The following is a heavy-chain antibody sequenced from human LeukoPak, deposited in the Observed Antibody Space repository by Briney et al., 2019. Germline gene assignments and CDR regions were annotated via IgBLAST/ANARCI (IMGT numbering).Heavy chain of an antibody. CDR1: GGSFSGYY. CDR3: AQLGPHDAFDI. D-gene: IGHD6-6*01. V-gene: IGHV4-34*01. J-gene: IGHJ3*02. CDR2: INHSGST. Sequence: SETLSLTCAVYGGSFSGYYWSWIRQPPGKGLEWIGEINHSGSTNYNPSLKSRVTISVDTSKNQFSLKLSSVTAADTAVYYCAQLGPHDAFDIWGQGTMVTVSS.